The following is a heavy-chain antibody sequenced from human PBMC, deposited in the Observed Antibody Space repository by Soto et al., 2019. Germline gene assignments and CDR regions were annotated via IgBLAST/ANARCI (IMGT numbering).Heavy chain of an antibody. V-gene: IGHV1-46*01. CDR1: GYTFTSYY. CDR3: ARVAARKTVAGPFDY. CDR2: INPSGGST. J-gene: IGHJ4*02. D-gene: IGHD6-19*01. Sequence: ASVKVSCKASGYTFTSYYMHWVRQAPGQGLEWMGIINPSGGSTSYAQKFQGRVTMTRDTSTSTVYMELSSLRSEDTAVYYCARVAARKTVAGPFDYWGQGTLVTVSS.